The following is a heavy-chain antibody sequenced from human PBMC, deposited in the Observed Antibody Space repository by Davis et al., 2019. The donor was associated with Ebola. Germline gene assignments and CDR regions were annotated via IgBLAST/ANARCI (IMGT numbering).Heavy chain of an antibody. D-gene: IGHD6-13*01. Sequence: SETLSLTCTVSGGSISSSSYYWGWIRQPPGKGLEWIGSIYYSGSTYYNPSLKSRVTLSVDTSKNQFSLKLSSVTAADTAVYYCARSIAAAGPLDYWGQGTLVSVSS. CDR1: GGSISSSSYY. J-gene: IGHJ4*02. CDR3: ARSIAAAGPLDY. V-gene: IGHV4-39*01. CDR2: IYYSGST.